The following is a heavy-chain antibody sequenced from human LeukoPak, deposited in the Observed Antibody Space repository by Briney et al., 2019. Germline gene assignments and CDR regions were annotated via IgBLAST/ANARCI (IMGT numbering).Heavy chain of an antibody. Sequence: GGSLRLSCTVSGFTVSSNSMSWVRQAPGKGLEWVSFIYSDNTHYSDSVKGRFTISRDNSKNTPYLQMSSLRAEDTAVYFCAKELSSWGPSSDAFDIWGQGTMVTVSP. V-gene: IGHV3-53*01. CDR1: GFTVSSNS. CDR2: IYSDNT. J-gene: IGHJ3*02. CDR3: AKELSSWGPSSDAFDI. D-gene: IGHD3-16*01.